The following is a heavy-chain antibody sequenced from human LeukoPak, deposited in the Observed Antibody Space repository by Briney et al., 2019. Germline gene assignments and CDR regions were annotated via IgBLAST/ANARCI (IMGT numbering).Heavy chain of an antibody. J-gene: IGHJ4*02. D-gene: IGHD6-25*01. CDR2: TSKDGSDT. V-gene: IGHV3-74*01. CDR3: ARGGYSGSYYRFS. Sequence: PGGSLRPSCAASGFSFSDYWMHWVRHAPGKGPEWLSRTSKDGSDTFYADAAKGRFTASRDNAKNTVYLQVTNVSPEDTAVYYCARGGYSGSYYRFSWGQGTLVTVAS. CDR1: GFSFSDYW.